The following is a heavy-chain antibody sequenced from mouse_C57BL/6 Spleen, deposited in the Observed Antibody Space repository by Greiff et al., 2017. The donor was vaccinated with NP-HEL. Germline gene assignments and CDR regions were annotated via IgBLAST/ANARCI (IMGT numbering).Heavy chain of an antibody. CDR1: GYAFTNYL. D-gene: IGHD2-4*01. CDR2: INPGSGGT. V-gene: IGHV1-54*01. CDR3: ARWGDYDYDAYARDY. Sequence: QVQLKESGAELVRPGTSVKVSCKASGYAFTNYLIEWVKQRPGQGLEWIGVINPGSGGTTYHEKFKGKATLTADKSSSTAYMQLSSLTSEDSAVYVGARWGDYDYDAYARDYWGQGTSVTVSA. J-gene: IGHJ4*01.